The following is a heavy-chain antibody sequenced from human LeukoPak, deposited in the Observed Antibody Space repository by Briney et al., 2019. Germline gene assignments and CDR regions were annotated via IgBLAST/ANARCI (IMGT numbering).Heavy chain of an antibody. D-gene: IGHD3-16*01. CDR1: GFIFNNYG. V-gene: IGHV3-33*01. CDR3: ARGGLGSYGYGMDV. J-gene: IGHJ6*02. CDR2: IWYDGSNN. Sequence: WGSLRLSCAASGFIFNNYGMHWVRQAPGKGREWVAVIWYDGSNNYYGDSVKGRFSISRDNSKNTLYLEMNSLRAEDTAVYYCARGGLGSYGYGMDVWGQGTTVTVSS.